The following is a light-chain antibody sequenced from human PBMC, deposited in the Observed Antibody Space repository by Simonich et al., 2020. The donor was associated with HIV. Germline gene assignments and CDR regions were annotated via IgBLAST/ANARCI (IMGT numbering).Light chain of an antibody. Sequence: EIVLTQSPATLSLSPGERATLSCRASQSVSSYLAWYQLKPGQAPRLLIYGASTRATGIPARFSGSGSGTEFTLTISSLQSEDFAVYYCQQYNNWPPYTFGQGTKLEIK. CDR3: QQYNNWPPYT. J-gene: IGKJ2*01. V-gene: IGKV3-15*01. CDR2: GAS. CDR1: QSVSSY.